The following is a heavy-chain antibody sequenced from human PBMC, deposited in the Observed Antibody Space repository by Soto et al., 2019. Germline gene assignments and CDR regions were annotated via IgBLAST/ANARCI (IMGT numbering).Heavy chain of an antibody. CDR1: GGTLNTYT. CDR2: ILPFLGST. Sequence: QLQLVQSGAAVKKPGSSVKVSCKASGGTLNTYTISWVRQAPGQGLEWMGSILPFLGSTNYAKKFQGRVTITADQSTSTMELSSLRSEDTAVYFCARDVTAMEALYYYDTWGSGSLVTVSS. D-gene: IGHD5-18*01. V-gene: IGHV1-69*08. CDR3: ARDVTAMEALYYYDT. J-gene: IGHJ4*02.